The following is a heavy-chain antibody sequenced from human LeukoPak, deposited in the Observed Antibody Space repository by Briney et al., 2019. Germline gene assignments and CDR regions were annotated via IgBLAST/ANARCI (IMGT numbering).Heavy chain of an antibody. D-gene: IGHD1-1*01. CDR3: ARDLNWNQGHFDY. J-gene: IGHJ4*02. V-gene: IGHV1-2*02. Sequence: ASVKVFCRASGYTFTGYYMHWVRQAPGQRLEWMGWINPNTGGTEYAQKFQGRVTMTRDTSINTAYMELSRLTSDDTAVYYCARDLNWNQGHFDYWGQGTLVTVSS. CDR1: GYTFTGYY. CDR2: INPNTGGT.